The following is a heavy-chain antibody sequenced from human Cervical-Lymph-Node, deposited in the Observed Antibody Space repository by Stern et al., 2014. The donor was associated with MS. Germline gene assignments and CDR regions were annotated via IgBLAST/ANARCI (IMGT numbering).Heavy chain of an antibody. D-gene: IGHD6-25*01. CDR1: GFTFSSYS. J-gene: IGHJ4*02. CDR3: AKGGPVDY. Sequence: EMQLVESGGGLVKPGGSLRLSCAASGFTFSSYSMNWVRQAPGKGLEWVSSISSTSKYINYAGSVKGRFTISRDNAKNSLYLQMNSLRAEDTAVYYCAKGGPVDYWGQGTLVTVSS. CDR2: ISSTSKYI. V-gene: IGHV3-21*01.